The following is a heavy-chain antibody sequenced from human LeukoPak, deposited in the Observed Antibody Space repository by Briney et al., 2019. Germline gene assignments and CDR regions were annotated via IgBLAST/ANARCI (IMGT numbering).Heavy chain of an antibody. V-gene: IGHV3-72*01. Sequence: GGSLRLSCAASGFTFSDHYMDWVRQAPGKGLEWVGRSRNKANSYTTQYAASVQGRFTISRDDLENSLYLQMDSLKTEDTAVYYCVKNRNYTNTYYFDYWGQGTQVTVSS. CDR3: VKNRNYTNTYYFDY. D-gene: IGHD4-11*01. CDR2: SRNKANSYTT. CDR1: GFTFSDHY. J-gene: IGHJ4*02.